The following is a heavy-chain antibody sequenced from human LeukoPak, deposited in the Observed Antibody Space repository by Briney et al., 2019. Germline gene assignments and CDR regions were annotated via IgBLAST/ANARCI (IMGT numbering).Heavy chain of an antibody. V-gene: IGHV3-23*01. CDR3: ARGIGYGDYPFDY. CDR2: ISGSSGST. CDR1: GFTFSSFA. D-gene: IGHD4-17*01. J-gene: IGHJ4*02. Sequence: GGSLSLSCAASGFTFSSFAMSWVRQAPGKGLEWVSAISGSSGSTYYADSVKGRFTISRDNSKNTLYLQMNNLRAEDTAVYYCARGIGYGDYPFDYWGQGTLVTVSS.